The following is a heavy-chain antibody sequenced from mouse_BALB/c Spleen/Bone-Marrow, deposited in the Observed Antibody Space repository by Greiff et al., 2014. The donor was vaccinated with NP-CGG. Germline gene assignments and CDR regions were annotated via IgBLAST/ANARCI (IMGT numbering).Heavy chain of an antibody. V-gene: IGHV1-4*01. Sequence: QVQLKQSGAELARPGASVKMSCQASGYTFTRYTMHWEKQRPGQGLEWIGYINPSSAYTNYNQKFKDKATLTVDKSSSTAYMQLSSLTSEDSAVYYCTIRYYAMDYWGQGTSVTVSS. CDR2: INPSSAYT. CDR3: TIRYYAMDY. CDR1: GYTFTRYT. J-gene: IGHJ4*01. D-gene: IGHD1-1*01.